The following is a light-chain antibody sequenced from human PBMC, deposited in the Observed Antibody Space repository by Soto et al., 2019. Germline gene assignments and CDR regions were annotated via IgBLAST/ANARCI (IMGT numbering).Light chain of an antibody. V-gene: IGKV1-39*01. J-gene: IGKJ5*01. CDR2: GAS. Sequence: DIQMTQSPSSLSASVGDTVTITCRASQSIYIYLTWYQQTPGKAPNLLIFGASTLQSGVPSRFSGSGSGTDFTLTISGLQPEEFATYYCQQSYSPITFGQGTRLEIK. CDR1: QSIYIY. CDR3: QQSYSPIT.